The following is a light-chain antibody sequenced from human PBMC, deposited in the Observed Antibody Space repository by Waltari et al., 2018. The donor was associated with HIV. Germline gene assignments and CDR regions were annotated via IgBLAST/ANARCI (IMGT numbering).Light chain of an antibody. CDR3: QQSYSLPSS. Sequence: DIQMTQSPSSLSASIGDRVPIICRASQAINNYLNWYSQKPGKAPKLLSYGASSLQSGVPSRFSASGSGTDFTLTINSLQPEDFATYYCQQSYSLPSSFGQGTKLEIK. J-gene: IGKJ2*03. CDR1: QAINNY. CDR2: GAS. V-gene: IGKV1-39*01.